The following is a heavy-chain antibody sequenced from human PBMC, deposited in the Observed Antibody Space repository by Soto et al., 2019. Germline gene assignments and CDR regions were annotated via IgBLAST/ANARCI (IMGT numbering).Heavy chain of an antibody. CDR1: GDSVRSSNYH. D-gene: IGHD6-19*01. Sequence: LSLTCSVSGDSVRSSNYHWGWIRQPPGKGLEWIANIYYTGSVEYNSALKSRVTLSVDTSKNQFSLTLSSVTAADTAVYYCAKRDHAQVAGVLSRFDTWGQGAMVTVYS. CDR3: AKRDHAQVAGVLSRFDT. CDR2: IYYTGSV. J-gene: IGHJ5*02. V-gene: IGHV4-39*01.